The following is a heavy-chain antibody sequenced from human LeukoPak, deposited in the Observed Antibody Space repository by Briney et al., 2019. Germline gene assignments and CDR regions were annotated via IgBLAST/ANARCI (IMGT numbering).Heavy chain of an antibody. V-gene: IGHV4-59*12. CDR3: ARTHCEGDCFSAIRY. Sequence: SETLSLTCTVSGGSLSSYYWSWIRQPPGKGLEWIGYIYYSGSTNYNPSLKSRVTISVDTSKNQFSLKLSSVTAADTAVYFCARTHCEGDCFSAIRYWGQGTPVTVSS. CDR2: IYYSGST. J-gene: IGHJ4*02. D-gene: IGHD2-21*02. CDR1: GGSLSSYY.